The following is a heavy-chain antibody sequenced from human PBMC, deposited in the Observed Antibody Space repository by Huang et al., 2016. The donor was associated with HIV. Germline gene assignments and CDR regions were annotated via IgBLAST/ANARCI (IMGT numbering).Heavy chain of an antibody. CDR3: ARDPGGSGYFWYLDL. J-gene: IGHJ2*01. CDR1: GYTFTDHY. CDR2: SNPNRGGR. V-gene: IGHV1-2*02. Sequence: QVQLVQSGAAVKKPGASMKVSCRASGYTFTDHYLHWVRQAPGQGPEWMGWSNPNRGGRNYAQRFQGRITLTRDTSINTVYMELRSLRSDDTAVYYCARDPGGSGYFWYLDLWGRGTPVIVSS. D-gene: IGHD3-22*01.